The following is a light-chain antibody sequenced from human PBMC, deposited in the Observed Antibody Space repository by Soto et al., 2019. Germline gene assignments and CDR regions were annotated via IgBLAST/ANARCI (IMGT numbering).Light chain of an antibody. CDR3: QQRSNWLFT. CDR2: DAS. V-gene: IGKV3-11*01. CDR1: QSVSSY. Sequence: EIVLTHSPVTLSLFPGEIATLSCRASQSVSSYLAWYQQKPGQAPRLLIYDASNRATGIPARFSGSGSGTDFTLTISSLEPEDFAVYYCQQRSNWLFTFGPGTKVDIK. J-gene: IGKJ3*01.